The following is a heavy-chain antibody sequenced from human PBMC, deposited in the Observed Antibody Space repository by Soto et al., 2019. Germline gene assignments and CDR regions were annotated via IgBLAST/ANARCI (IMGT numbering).Heavy chain of an antibody. CDR2: ISSSSSTI. D-gene: IGHD2-2*02. CDR1: GFTFSSYS. V-gene: IGHV3-48*01. Sequence: GGSLRLSCAASGFTFSSYSMNWVRQAPGKGLEWVSYISSSSSTIYYADSVKGRFTISRDNAKNSLYLQMNSLRAEDTAVYYCATGLYCSSTSCYTGLEEAFDIWGQGTMVTVSS. J-gene: IGHJ3*02. CDR3: ATGLYCSSTSCYTGLEEAFDI.